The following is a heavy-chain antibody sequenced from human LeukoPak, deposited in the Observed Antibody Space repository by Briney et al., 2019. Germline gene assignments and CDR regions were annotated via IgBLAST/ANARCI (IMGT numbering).Heavy chain of an antibody. V-gene: IGHV3-66*02. CDR3: ARLDDSNSRRPEIDAFDI. Sequence: GGSLRLSCAVSGSTVKSNYMSWARQAPGKGLEWVSVIYSGGDTYYADSVKGRFTISRDNSKNTLYLQMNNLRPEDTAVYYCARLDDSNSRRPEIDAFDIWGQGTTVTVSS. CDR2: IYSGGDT. CDR1: GSTVKSNY. D-gene: IGHD3-22*01. J-gene: IGHJ3*02.